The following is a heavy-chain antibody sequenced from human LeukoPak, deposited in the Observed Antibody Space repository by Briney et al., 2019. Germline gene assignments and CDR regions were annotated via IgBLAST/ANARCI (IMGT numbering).Heavy chain of an antibody. J-gene: IGHJ3*02. CDR1: GFTFSSYS. Sequence: GGSLRLSCAASGFTFSSYSMNWVRQAPGKRLEWVSSISSSSSYIYYADSVKGRFTISRDNAKNSLYLQMNSLRAEDTAVYYCARDRYYDSSGYYDAFDIWGQGTMVTVSS. CDR3: ARDRYYDSSGYYDAFDI. CDR2: ISSSSSYI. V-gene: IGHV3-21*01. D-gene: IGHD3-22*01.